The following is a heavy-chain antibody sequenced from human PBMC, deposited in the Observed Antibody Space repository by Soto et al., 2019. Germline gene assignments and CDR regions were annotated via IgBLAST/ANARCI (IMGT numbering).Heavy chain of an antibody. V-gene: IGHV1-46*01. CDR2: INPSGGST. D-gene: IGHD6-6*01. Sequence: XSVKVSCKASVYSFTSYYIHWVRQAPGQGLEWMGIINPSGGSTSYAQKFQGRVTMTRDTSTSTVYMELSSLRSEDTAVYYCARGDNEYSSWSWFDHWGQGTLVTVSS. J-gene: IGHJ5*02. CDR1: VYSFTSYY. CDR3: ARGDNEYSSWSWFDH.